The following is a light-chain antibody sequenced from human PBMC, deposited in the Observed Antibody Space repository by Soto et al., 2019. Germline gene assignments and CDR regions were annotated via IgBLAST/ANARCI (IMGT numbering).Light chain of an antibody. CDR2: GAS. CDR1: QSVDSY. Sequence: EIVLTQSPASLSLSPGERATLSCRASQSVDSYLVWYQQKPGQAPRLLIFGASNRASGIPARFRGSGSGTDFTLTISRLEPEDFAVYYCQQYGSSSITFGQGTRLEIK. J-gene: IGKJ5*01. CDR3: QQYGSSSIT. V-gene: IGKV3-20*01.